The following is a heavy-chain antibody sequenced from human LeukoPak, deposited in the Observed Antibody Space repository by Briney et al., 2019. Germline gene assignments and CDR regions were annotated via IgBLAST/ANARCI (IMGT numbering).Heavy chain of an antibody. CDR1: GFTVSSTY. CDR3: AKERPYCGGDCLDL. D-gene: IGHD2-21*02. V-gene: IGHV3-53*01. CDR2: IYTYSGGGT. J-gene: IGHJ5*02. Sequence: GGSPRLSCAASGFTVSSTYMNWVRQAPGKGLEWVSAIYTYSGGGTKYADSVKGRFTISTDNSKNTLYLHMNSLRVEDTAIYYCAKERPYCGGDCLDLWGQGTLVTVSS.